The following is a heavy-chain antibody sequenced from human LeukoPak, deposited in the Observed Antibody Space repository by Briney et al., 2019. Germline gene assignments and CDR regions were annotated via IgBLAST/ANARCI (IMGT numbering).Heavy chain of an antibody. D-gene: IGHD3-22*01. V-gene: IGHV3-7*01. CDR1: GFTFSSYW. J-gene: IGHJ4*02. CDR2: IKKDGSEK. Sequence: PGGSLRLSCAASGFTFSSYWMSWVRQAPGKGLEWVANIKKDGSEKYYVDSVKGRFTISRDNAKTSLYLQMNTLRAEDTAVYYCASRDPYDSRGYLLDYWGQGTLVTVSS. CDR3: ASRDPYDSRGYLLDY.